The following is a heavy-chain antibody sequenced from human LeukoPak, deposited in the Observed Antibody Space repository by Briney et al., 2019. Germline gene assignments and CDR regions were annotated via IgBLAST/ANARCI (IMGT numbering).Heavy chain of an antibody. CDR1: GGSISSGDYY. Sequence: PSQTLSLTCTVSGGSISSGDYYWSWIRQPPGKGLEWIGYIYYSGSTYYNPSLKSRVTISVDTSKNQFSLKLSPVTAADTAVYYCARLPLARRYSSGWYFDYWGQGTLVTVSS. CDR2: IYYSGST. V-gene: IGHV4-30-4*08. J-gene: IGHJ4*02. D-gene: IGHD6-19*01. CDR3: ARLPLARRYSSGWYFDY.